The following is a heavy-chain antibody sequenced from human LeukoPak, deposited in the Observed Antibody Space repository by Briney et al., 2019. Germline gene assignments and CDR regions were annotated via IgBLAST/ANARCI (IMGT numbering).Heavy chain of an antibody. CDR3: ARDPDSSGWSSIEY. V-gene: IGHV3-74*01. CDR2: INSDGRST. Sequence: GGSVRLSCAASGFTFSRYWMHWVRQAPGKGLVWVSRINSDGRSTNYADSVKGRFTISRDNAKNTLYLQMNSLRAEDTAVYYCARDPDSSGWSSIEYWGQGTPFSVSS. CDR1: GFTFSRYW. J-gene: IGHJ4*02. D-gene: IGHD6-19*01.